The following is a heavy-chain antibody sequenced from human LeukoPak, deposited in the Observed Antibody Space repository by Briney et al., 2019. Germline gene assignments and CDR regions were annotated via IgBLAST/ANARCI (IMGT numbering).Heavy chain of an antibody. CDR3: AKSHSSGWYEVGTAIDY. CDR2: ISWNSGSI. D-gene: IGHD6-19*01. J-gene: IGHJ4*02. CDR1: GFTFSSYA. V-gene: IGHV3-9*03. Sequence: GGSLRLSCAASGFTFSSYAMSWVRQAPGKGLEWVSGISWNSGSIGYADSVKGRFTISRDNAKNSLYLQMNSLRAEDMALYYCAKSHSSGWYEVGTAIDYWGQGTLVTVSS.